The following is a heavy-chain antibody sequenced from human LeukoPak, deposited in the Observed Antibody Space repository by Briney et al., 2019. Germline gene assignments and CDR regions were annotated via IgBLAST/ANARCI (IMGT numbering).Heavy chain of an antibody. Sequence: SVKVSCKASGGTFSIYAISWVRQAPGQGLEWMGRIIPILGIANYAQKFQGRVTITADKSTSTAYMELSSLRSEDTAVYYCARARNPPLLYHKGYYFDYWGQGTLVTVSS. CDR1: GGTFSIYA. V-gene: IGHV1-69*04. CDR3: ARARNPPLLYHKGYYFDY. D-gene: IGHD2-2*02. J-gene: IGHJ4*02. CDR2: IIPILGIA.